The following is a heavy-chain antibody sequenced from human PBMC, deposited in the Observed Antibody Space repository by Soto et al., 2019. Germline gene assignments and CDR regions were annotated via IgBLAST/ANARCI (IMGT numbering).Heavy chain of an antibody. D-gene: IGHD3-22*01. J-gene: IGHJ4*02. CDR1: GVTFSSYA. V-gene: IGHV1-69*13. CDR3: ARDGSLYDSSGYYYLY. Sequence: SVKVSCKASGVTFSSYAISWVRQAPGQGLEWMGGIIPMFGKANYAQKFQGRVTITADEATSTGYMELRSLKSEDTAVYYCARDGSLYDSSGYYYLYWGQGTLFTVSS. CDR2: IIPMFGKA.